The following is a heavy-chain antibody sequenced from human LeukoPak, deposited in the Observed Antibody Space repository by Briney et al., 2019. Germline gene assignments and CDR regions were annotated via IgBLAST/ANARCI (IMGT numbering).Heavy chain of an antibody. CDR3: ARDPLSSSTSRGSNWFDP. Sequence: ASVKVSCKASGYTFTSYGISWVRQAPGQGLEWMGWISAYNGNTNYAQKLQGRVTMTTDTSTSTAYMELRSLRFDDTAVYYCARDPLSSSTSRGSNWFDPWGQGTLVTVSS. V-gene: IGHV1-18*01. D-gene: IGHD2-2*01. J-gene: IGHJ5*02. CDR1: GYTFTSYG. CDR2: ISAYNGNT.